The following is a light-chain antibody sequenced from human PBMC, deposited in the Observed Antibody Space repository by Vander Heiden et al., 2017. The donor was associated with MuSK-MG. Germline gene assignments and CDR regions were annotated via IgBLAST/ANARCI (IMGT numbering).Light chain of an antibody. CDR3: QSADRSGASVV. Sequence: SFELTQPPSLSVSPGETARNPCSGDGLPNQYVYWYPHKPGPAPLVIIYKDTERPSGIPERFSGSTSETTATLTITGVQAEDEADYYCQSADRSGASVVFGGGTKLTVL. CDR2: KDT. J-gene: IGLJ2*01. V-gene: IGLV3-25*03. CDR1: GLPNQY.